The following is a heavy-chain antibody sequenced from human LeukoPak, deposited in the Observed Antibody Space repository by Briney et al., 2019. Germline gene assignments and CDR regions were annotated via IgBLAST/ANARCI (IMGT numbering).Heavy chain of an antibody. Sequence: KSSETLSLTCAVYGGSFSGYYWSWIRQPPGKGLEWIGEINHSGSTSYNPSLKSRVTISVDTSKNQFSLKLSSVTAADTAVYYCARALYDFWSGFLDDASDIWGQGTMVTVSS. CDR1: GGSFSGYY. J-gene: IGHJ3*02. CDR2: INHSGST. V-gene: IGHV4-34*01. D-gene: IGHD3-3*01. CDR3: ARALYDFWSGFLDDASDI.